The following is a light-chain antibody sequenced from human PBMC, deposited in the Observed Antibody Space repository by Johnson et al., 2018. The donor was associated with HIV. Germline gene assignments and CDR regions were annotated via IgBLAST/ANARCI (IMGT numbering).Light chain of an antibody. V-gene: IGLV1-51*01. J-gene: IGLJ1*01. CDR3: GTWDSSLSAYV. CDR1: SSNIGNNY. Sequence: QSVLTHPPSVSAAPGQKVTISCSGSSSNIGNNYVSWYQQLPGTAPKLLIYDNNKRPSGIPDRFSGSKSGTSATLDITGLQSGDAADYYCGTWDSSLSAYVFGNGTKVTVL. CDR2: DNN.